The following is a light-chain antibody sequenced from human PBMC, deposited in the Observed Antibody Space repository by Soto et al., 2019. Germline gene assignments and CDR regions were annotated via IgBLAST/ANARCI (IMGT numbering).Light chain of an antibody. V-gene: IGKV1-39*01. CDR2: AAS. J-gene: IGKJ5*01. CDR1: QSITNY. CDR3: QQYNTYST. Sequence: EIQVTQAPFSVSASVGDRLTITYRASQSITNYLNWYQQKPGKAPKLLIYAASSLQSGVPARFSGSGSGTEFTLTISSLKPEEFATYDCQQYNTYSTFGQGTRLEIK.